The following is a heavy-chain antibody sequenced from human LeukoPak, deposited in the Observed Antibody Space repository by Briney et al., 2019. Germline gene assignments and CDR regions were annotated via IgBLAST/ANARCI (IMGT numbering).Heavy chain of an antibody. D-gene: IGHD3-22*01. Sequence: PGGSLRLSCAASGFTFSSYGMHWVRQASGKGLEWVGRIRSKANSYATAYAASVKGRFTISRDDSKNTAYLQMNSLKTEDTAVYYCTRAGRYYDPFDYWGQGTLVTVSS. CDR1: GFTFSSYG. CDR3: TRAGRYYDPFDY. CDR2: IRSKANSYAT. V-gene: IGHV3-73*01. J-gene: IGHJ4*02.